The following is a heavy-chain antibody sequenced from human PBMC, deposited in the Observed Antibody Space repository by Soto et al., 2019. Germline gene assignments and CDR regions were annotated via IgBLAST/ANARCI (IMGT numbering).Heavy chain of an antibody. D-gene: IGHD1-1*01. CDR3: AKDGSQRGPEIYFDY. CDR1: GFTFSSYA. CDR2: ISGSGGST. Sequence: GGSLRLSCAASGFTFSSYAMSWVRQAPGKGLKWVSAISGSGGSTYYADSVKGRFTISRDNSKNTLYLQMNSLRAEDTAVFYCAKDGSQRGPEIYFDYWGQGTLVTVSS. J-gene: IGHJ4*02. V-gene: IGHV3-23*01.